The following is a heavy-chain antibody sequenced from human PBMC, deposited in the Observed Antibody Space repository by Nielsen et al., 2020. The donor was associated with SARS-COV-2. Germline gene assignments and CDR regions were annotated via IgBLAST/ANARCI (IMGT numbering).Heavy chain of an antibody. CDR3: ARGATVTMSWFDP. CDR2: ISYDGRHE. Sequence: GESLKIFCVASGFTFSPYAMHWVRQAPGKGLEWVALISYDGRHEYYADSVKGRFTISRDNSKNTLYLQMNTLRAADTAVYYCARGATVTMSWFDPWGQGTLVTVSS. V-gene: IGHV3-30*04. D-gene: IGHD4-17*01. CDR1: GFTFSPYA. J-gene: IGHJ5*02.